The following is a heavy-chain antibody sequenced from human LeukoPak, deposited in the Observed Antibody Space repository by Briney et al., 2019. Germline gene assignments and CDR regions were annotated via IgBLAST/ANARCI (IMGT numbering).Heavy chain of an antibody. CDR1: GFTFSSLA. J-gene: IGHJ4*02. D-gene: IGHD3-10*01. Sequence: PGGSLRLSCAASGFTFSSLAMTWVRQAPGKGLEWVSTIGGSGGVTYYADSVKGRFTISRDNSRSALYLQMNSLRAEDTAIYYRAKDHFGDHYFDYWGQGTLVTVSS. V-gene: IGHV3-23*01. CDR3: AKDHFGDHYFDY. CDR2: IGGSGGVT.